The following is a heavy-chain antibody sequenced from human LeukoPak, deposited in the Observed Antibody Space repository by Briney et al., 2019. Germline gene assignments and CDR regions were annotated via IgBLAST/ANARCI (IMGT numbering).Heavy chain of an antibody. CDR1: GLTFSSYW. Sequence: TGGSLRLSCAASGLTFSSYWMHWVRQAPGKGLVWVSRINSDGSSTSYADSVKGRFTISRDNAKNTLYLQMNSLRAEDTAVYYCAREGTGTTRQAYYYYMDVWGKGTTVTVSS. V-gene: IGHV3-74*01. D-gene: IGHD1-1*01. CDR3: AREGTGTTRQAYYYYMDV. J-gene: IGHJ6*03. CDR2: INSDGSST.